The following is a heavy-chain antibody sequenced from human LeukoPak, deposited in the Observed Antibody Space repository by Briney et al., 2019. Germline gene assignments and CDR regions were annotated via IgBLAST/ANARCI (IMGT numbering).Heavy chain of an antibody. Sequence: SETLSLTCAVYGGSFSGYYWSWIRQPPGKGLEWIGEINHSGSTNYNPSLKSRVTISVDTSKNQFSLKLSSVTAADTAVYYCARTGYSYGDKPFDYWGQGTLVTVSS. J-gene: IGHJ4*02. D-gene: IGHD5-18*01. CDR2: INHSGST. CDR3: ARTGYSYGDKPFDY. CDR1: GGSFSGYY. V-gene: IGHV4-34*01.